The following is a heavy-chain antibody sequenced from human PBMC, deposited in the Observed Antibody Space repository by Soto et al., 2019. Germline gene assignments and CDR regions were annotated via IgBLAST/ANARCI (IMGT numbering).Heavy chain of an antibody. Sequence: PGGSLRLSCAASGFTFSSYAMSWVRQAPGKGLEWVSAISGSGGSTYYADSVKGRFTISRDNSKNTLYLQMNSLRAEDTAVYYCAKDWRIVVVPAAIGGDYWGQGTLVTVSS. CDR2: ISGSGGST. V-gene: IGHV3-23*01. D-gene: IGHD2-2*01. J-gene: IGHJ4*02. CDR1: GFTFSSYA. CDR3: AKDWRIVVVPAAIGGDY.